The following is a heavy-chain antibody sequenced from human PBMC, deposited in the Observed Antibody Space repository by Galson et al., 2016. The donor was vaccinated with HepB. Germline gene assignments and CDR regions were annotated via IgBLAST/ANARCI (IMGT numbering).Heavy chain of an antibody. V-gene: IGHV1-46*01. CDR1: GFTFTVYN. CDR2: INPSGGST. D-gene: IGHD2-21*02. J-gene: IGHJ3*02. Sequence: SVKVSCKASGFTFTVYNMRWVRQAPGQGLEWMGRINPSGGSTSYGQKFQGRVTMTRDTSTSTVYMELSSLRSEDTAVYYCARWRGTAEYACDIWGQGTMVTVSS. CDR3: ARWRGTAEYACDI.